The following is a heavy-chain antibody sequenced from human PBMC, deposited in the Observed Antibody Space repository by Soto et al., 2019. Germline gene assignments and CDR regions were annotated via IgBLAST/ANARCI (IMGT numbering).Heavy chain of an antibody. Sequence: EVQLLESGGGLVQPGGSLRLSCAASGFTFSTYAMSWVRLAPGKGMEWVACISGNGGSTYYADSVKGRFTISRDNFEDTLYLQMNSLRAEDAAVYYCAKDFVGSYADSFDYWGQGTLVTVSS. CDR2: ISGNGGST. CDR3: AKDFVGSYADSFDY. V-gene: IGHV3-23*01. D-gene: IGHD2-15*01. CDR1: GFTFSTYA. J-gene: IGHJ4*02.